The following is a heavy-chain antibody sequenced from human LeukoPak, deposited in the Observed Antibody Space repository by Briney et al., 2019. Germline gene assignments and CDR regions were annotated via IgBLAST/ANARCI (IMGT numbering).Heavy chain of an antibody. CDR2: ISGSGGST. D-gene: IGHD3-22*01. CDR3: AKTGYDSLSCFNY. CDR1: GFTFSSYA. Sequence: GGSLRLSCAASGFTFSSYAMSWVRQAPGKGLEWVSAISGSGGSTYYADSVKGRFTISRDNSKNTLYMQMNSLRAEDTAVYYCAKTGYDSLSCFNYWGQGTLVTVSS. V-gene: IGHV3-23*01. J-gene: IGHJ4*02.